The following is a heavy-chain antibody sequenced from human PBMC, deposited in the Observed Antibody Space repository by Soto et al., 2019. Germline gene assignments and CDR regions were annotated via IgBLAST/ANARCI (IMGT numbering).Heavy chain of an antibody. CDR1: GGSISSGGYY. V-gene: IGHV4-31*03. D-gene: IGHD2-15*01. J-gene: IGHJ4*02. Sequence: PSETLSLTCTVSGGSISSGGYYWSWIRQHPGKGLEWIGYIYYSGSTYYNPSLQSRVTISVDTSKNQFSLKLGSVTAADTAMYYCASTKDETLYFDYWGQGNLVTVSS. CDR3: ASTKDETLYFDY. CDR2: IYYSGST.